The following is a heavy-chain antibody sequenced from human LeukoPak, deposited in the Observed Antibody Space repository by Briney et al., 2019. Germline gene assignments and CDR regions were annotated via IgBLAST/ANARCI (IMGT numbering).Heavy chain of an antibody. CDR1: GGTFSSYA. CDR2: IIPILGIA. CDR3: ATSVDTAMVDY. J-gene: IGHJ4*02. V-gene: IGHV1-69*04. Sequence: SVKVSCKASGGTFSSYAISWVRQAPGQGLEWMGRIIPILGIANYAQKFQGRVTITADKSTSTAYMELSSLRSEDTAVYYCATSVDTAMVDYWGQGTLVTVSS. D-gene: IGHD5-18*01.